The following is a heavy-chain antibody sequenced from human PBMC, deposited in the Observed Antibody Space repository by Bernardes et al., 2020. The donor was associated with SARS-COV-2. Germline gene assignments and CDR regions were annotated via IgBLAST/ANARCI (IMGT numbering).Heavy chain of an antibody. CDR2: ISGSGSNT. Sequence: GGSLRLSCAASGFTFRSSAMNWVRQAPGKGLEWVSSISGSGSNTYYADSVKGRFTISRDNSKNTLYLQMNSLRAEDTAVYYCATEYSNLDYYFDYWGQGTLVTVSS. J-gene: IGHJ4*02. CDR1: GFTFRSSA. V-gene: IGHV3-23*01. CDR3: ATEYSNLDYYFDY. D-gene: IGHD6-6*01.